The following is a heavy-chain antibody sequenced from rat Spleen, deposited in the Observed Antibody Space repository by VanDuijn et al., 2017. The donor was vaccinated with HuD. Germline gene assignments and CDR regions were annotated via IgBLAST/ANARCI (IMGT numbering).Heavy chain of an antibody. Sequence: EVQLVESDGGLVQPGRSLKLSCAASGFPFSDYNMAWVRQAPTKGLEWVATISYDGSSTYYRDSVKGRFTISRDNAKSTLYLQMDSLRSEDTATYYCTREWDYWGQGVMVTVSS. V-gene: IGHV5-29*01. CDR2: ISYDGSST. CDR1: GFPFSDYN. CDR3: TREWDY. J-gene: IGHJ2*01. D-gene: IGHD1-1*01.